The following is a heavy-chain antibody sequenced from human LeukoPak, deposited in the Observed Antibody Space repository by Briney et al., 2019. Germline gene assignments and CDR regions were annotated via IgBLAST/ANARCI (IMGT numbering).Heavy chain of an antibody. CDR2: ISAYNGNT. CDR3: ARRAVNYLGDYYYMDV. V-gene: IGHV1-18*01. Sequence: ASVKVSCKASGYTFTSYGISWVRQAPGQGLEWMGWISAYNGNTNYAQKFQGRVTITADKSTSTAYMELSSLRSEDTAVYYCARRAVNYLGDYYYMDVWGKGTTVTVSS. J-gene: IGHJ6*03. CDR1: GYTFTSYG. D-gene: IGHD1-7*01.